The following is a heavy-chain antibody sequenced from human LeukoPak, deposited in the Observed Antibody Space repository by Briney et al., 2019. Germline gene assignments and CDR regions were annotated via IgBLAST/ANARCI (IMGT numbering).Heavy chain of an antibody. J-gene: IGHJ4*02. V-gene: IGHV3-30-3*01. CDR3: ARATRGYYGSGSYYPLFGY. CDR1: GFTFSSYA. CDR2: ISYDGSNK. D-gene: IGHD3-10*01. Sequence: GGSLRLSCAASGFTFSSYAMHWVRQAPGKGLEWVAVISYDGSNKYYADSVKGRFTISRDNSKNTLYLQMNSLRAEDTAVYYCARATRGYYGSGSYYPLFGYWGQGTLVTVSS.